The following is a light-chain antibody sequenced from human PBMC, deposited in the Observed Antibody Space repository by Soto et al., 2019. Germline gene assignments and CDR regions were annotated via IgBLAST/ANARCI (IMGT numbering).Light chain of an antibody. J-gene: IGKJ2*01. CDR2: WAS. V-gene: IGKV4-1*01. Sequence: DIVMTQSPDCLAVSLGETATINCKSSQSALYTSNNKHDLAWYQQRPGQPPNLLINWASTRESRVPDRFSGSAAVTDFTLTITSRQGEDVAVYYGQRYGSTPPTFGQGTKLE. CDR3: QRYGSTPPT. CDR1: QSALYTSNNKHD.